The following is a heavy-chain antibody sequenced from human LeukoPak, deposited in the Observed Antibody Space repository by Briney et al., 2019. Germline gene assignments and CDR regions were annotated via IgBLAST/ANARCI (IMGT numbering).Heavy chain of an antibody. CDR2: IKQDGSEK. Sequence: GGSLRLSCAASGFTFSSYWMSWVRQAPGKGLEWVANIKQDGSEKYYVDSVKGRFTISRDNAKNSLYLQMNSLRAEDTAVYYCARIPPYSSSWYGDYFDYWGQGTLVTVSS. D-gene: IGHD6-13*01. J-gene: IGHJ4*02. CDR3: ARIPPYSSSWYGDYFDY. V-gene: IGHV3-7*01. CDR1: GFTFSSYW.